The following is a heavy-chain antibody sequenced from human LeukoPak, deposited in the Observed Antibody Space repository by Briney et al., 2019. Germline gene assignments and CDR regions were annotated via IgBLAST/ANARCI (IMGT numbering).Heavy chain of an antibody. Sequence: SETLSLTCTVSGGSISSYYWSWIRQPPGKGLEWIGYIYYSGSTDYNPSLKSRVTISVDTSKNQFSLKLSSVTAADTAAYYCARDLSNKKQANWFDPWGQGTLVTVSS. V-gene: IGHV4-59*12. CDR3: ARDLSNKKQANWFDP. CDR2: IYYSGST. CDR1: GGSISSYY. J-gene: IGHJ5*02. D-gene: IGHD3-16*01.